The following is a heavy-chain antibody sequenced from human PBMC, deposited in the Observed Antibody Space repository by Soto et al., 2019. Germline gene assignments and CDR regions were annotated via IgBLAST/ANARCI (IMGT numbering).Heavy chain of an antibody. CDR3: ARISGGYSSSYFDY. D-gene: IGHD6-13*01. Sequence: GSGPTLVNPTQTPTLTCTFSGFSLSTSGMCVSWIRQPPGKALEWLALIDWDDDKYYSTSLKTRLTISKDTSKNQVVLTMTNMDPVDTATYYCARISGGYSSSYFDYWGHGTLVTVSS. CDR2: IDWDDDK. J-gene: IGHJ4*01. CDR1: GFSLSTSGMC. V-gene: IGHV2-70*01.